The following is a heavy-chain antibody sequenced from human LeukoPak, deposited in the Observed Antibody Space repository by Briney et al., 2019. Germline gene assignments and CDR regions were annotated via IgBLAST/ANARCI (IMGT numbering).Heavy chain of an antibody. D-gene: IGHD3-3*01. Sequence: PSETLSLTCTVSGGSIRNDDYYWSWIRQSPGKGLEWMGYIYYRGNTYYNPSLKSRLTISVDTSKSQFSLKLSSVTAADTVVYFCARFWSGYPQNWLDPWGQGTLVTVSS. CDR2: IYYRGNT. V-gene: IGHV4-30-4*01. CDR3: ARFWSGYPQNWLDP. CDR1: GGSIRNDDYY. J-gene: IGHJ5*02.